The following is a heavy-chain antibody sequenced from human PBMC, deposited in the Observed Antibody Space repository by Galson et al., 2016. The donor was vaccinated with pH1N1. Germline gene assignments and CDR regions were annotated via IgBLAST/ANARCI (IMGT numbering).Heavy chain of an antibody. CDR1: GFSLRTSGVG. V-gene: IGHV2-5*02. CDR3: AHNIEWELGAYFDY. J-gene: IGHJ4*02. D-gene: IGHD1-26*01. Sequence: PALVKPTQTLTLTCTFSGFSLRTSGVGVGWIRQPPGKALEWLALIYWDDDKRYSPSLKSRLTITKDTSKNQAVLTMTNMDPVDTATYYCAHNIEWELGAYFDYWGQGTLVTVSS. CDR2: IYWDDDK.